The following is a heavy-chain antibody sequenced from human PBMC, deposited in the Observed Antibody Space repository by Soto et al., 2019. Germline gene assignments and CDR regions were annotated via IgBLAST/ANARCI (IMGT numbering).Heavy chain of an antibody. J-gene: IGHJ5*02. Sequence: QLQLQESGPGLVKPSETLSLTCTVSGGSISSSSYYWGWIRQPPEKGLEWIGSIYYSGSTYYNPSLKSRVTISVDTSKNQFSLKLSSVTAADTAVYYCASEYYDYVWGSTRPYNWFDPWGQGTLVTVSS. CDR1: GGSISSSSYY. V-gene: IGHV4-39*01. CDR2: IYYSGST. D-gene: IGHD3-16*01. CDR3: ASEYYDYVWGSTRPYNWFDP.